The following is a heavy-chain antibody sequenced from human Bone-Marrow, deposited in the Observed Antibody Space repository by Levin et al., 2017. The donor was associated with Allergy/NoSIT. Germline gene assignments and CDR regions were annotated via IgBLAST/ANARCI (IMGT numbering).Heavy chain of an antibody. J-gene: IGHJ4*02. CDR2: IYYSGST. V-gene: IGHV4-61*08. CDR1: SGSVNSDAYY. CDR3: ARWRSASYRFHFDS. Sequence: SETLSLTCSVSSGSVNSDAYYWSWIRQPPGKGLEWIGYIYYSGSTFYNPSLRSRATISLDTSENQVSLKLRSVSAADTAMYYCARWRSASYRFHFDSWGQGILVTVSS. D-gene: IGHD1-26*01.